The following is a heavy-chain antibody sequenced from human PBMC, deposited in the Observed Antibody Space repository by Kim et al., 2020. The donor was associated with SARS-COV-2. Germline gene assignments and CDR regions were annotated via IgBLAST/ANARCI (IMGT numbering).Heavy chain of an antibody. D-gene: IGHD6-13*01. CDR2: IYYSGST. J-gene: IGHJ4*01. CDR3: ARGALAAAGSRIDY. CDR1: GGSISSSSYY. Sequence: SETLSLTCTVSGGSISSSSYYWGWIRQPPGKGLEWIGSIYYSGSTYYNPSLKSRVTISVDTSKNQFSLKLSSVTAADTAVYYCARGALAAAGSRIDYWA. V-gene: IGHV4-39*01.